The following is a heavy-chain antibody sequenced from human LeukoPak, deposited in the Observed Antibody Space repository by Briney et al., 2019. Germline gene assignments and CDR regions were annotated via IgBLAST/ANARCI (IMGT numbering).Heavy chain of an antibody. CDR3: ARESPPFDH. V-gene: IGHV4-31*03. CDR2: IYHSGST. CDR1: GGSINSGGYY. Sequence: PSETLSLTCTDSGGSINSGGYYWSWIRQDPGKGLEWIGYIYHSGSTSYNPSLKSRVTMSVDTSKNQFSLKLSSVTAADTAVYYCARESPPFDHWGQGTLVTVSS. J-gene: IGHJ4*02.